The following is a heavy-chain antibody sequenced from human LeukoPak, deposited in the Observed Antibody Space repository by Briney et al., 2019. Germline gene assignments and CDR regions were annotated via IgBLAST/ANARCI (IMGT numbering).Heavy chain of an antibody. D-gene: IGHD6-19*01. J-gene: IGHJ3*02. CDR3: AKGKTSGWDQDAFDI. Sequence: PGASLRLSCAAAGFTFSSYAMSWVRQAPGKGLEWVSRIIATGGSTYYADSVKGRFDISRDNSKNTLYLQLNSLRVEDTAVYYCAKGKTSGWDQDAFDIWGQGTMVTVSS. V-gene: IGHV3-23*01. CDR2: IIATGGST. CDR1: GFTFSSYA.